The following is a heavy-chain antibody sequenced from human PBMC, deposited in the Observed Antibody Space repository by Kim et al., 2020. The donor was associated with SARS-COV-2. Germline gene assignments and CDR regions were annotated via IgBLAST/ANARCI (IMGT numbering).Heavy chain of an antibody. V-gene: IGHV3-11*01. CDR3: ARDCSSTSCSTQTYYYYGMDV. D-gene: IGHD2-2*01. CDR1: GFTFSDYY. CDR2: ISSSGSTI. J-gene: IGHJ6*02. Sequence: GGSLRLSCAASGFTFSDYYMSWIRQAPGKGLEWVSYISSSGSTIYYADSVKGRFTISRDNAKNSLYLQMNSLRAKDTAVYYCARDCSSTSCSTQTYYYYGMDVWGQWTTVTVSS.